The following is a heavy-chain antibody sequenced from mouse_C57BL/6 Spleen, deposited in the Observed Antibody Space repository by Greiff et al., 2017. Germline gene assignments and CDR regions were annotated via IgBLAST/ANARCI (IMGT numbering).Heavy chain of an antibody. CDR2: IWSGGST. CDR3: ARMGDGFIYAMDY. CDR1: GFSLTSYG. V-gene: IGHV2-2*01. J-gene: IGHJ4*01. D-gene: IGHD2-3*01. Sequence: VKLMESGPGLVQPSQSLSITCTVSGFSLTSYGVHWVRQSPGKGLEWLGVIWSGGSTDYNAAFISRLSISKDNSKSQVFFKMNSLQADDTAIYYCARMGDGFIYAMDYWGQGTSVTVSS.